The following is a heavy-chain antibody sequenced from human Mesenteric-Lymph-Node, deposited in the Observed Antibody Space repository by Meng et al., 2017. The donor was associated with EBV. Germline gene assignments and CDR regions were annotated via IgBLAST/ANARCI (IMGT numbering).Heavy chain of an antibody. V-gene: IGHV1-69*01. CDR2: SMLIFGTA. D-gene: IGHD3-16*02. CDR1: GCTFICFS. CDR3: ARVQYDYVWGSYRQYYFDY. J-gene: IGHJ4*02. Sequence: TTAGPAVTVACTDHGCTFICFSISWVRQAPGQGLRWMGGSMLIFGTANYAQKFQGRVTIPADESTSTAYMELSRLRSEDTAVYYCARVQYDYVWGSYRQYYFDYWGQGTLVTVSS.